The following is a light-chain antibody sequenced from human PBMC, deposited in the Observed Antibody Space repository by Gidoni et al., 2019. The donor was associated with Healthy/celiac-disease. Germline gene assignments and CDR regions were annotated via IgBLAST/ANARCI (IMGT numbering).Light chain of an antibody. CDR3: SSYTSSSTPWV. CDR2: DVS. V-gene: IGLV2-14*01. Sequence: QSALSQPPSVSGSPGQSNTNSCTGTSCDVGGYNYVSWYQQHPGKAPKLMIYDVSNRPSGVSNRFSGSKSGNTASLTISGLQAEDEADYYCSSYTSSSTPWVFGGGTKLTVL. CDR1: SCDVGGYNY. J-gene: IGLJ3*02.